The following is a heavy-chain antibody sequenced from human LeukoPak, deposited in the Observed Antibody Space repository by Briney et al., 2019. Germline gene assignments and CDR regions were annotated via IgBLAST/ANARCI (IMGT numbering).Heavy chain of an antibody. CDR2: ISSSGSTI. CDR3: ARETPPVGGSHDDYDY. J-gene: IGHJ4*02. D-gene: IGHD1-26*01. Sequence: GGSLRLSCAASGFTFSSYEMNWVRQAPGKGLEWVSYISSSGSTIYHADSVKGRFTISRDNAKNSLYLQMNSLRAEDTAVYYCARETPPVGGSHDDYDYWGQGTLVTVSS. CDR1: GFTFSSYE. V-gene: IGHV3-48*03.